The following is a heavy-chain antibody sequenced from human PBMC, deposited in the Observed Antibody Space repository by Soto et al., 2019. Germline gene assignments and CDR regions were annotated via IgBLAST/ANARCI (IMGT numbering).Heavy chain of an antibody. CDR2: IIPIFGTA. CDR1: GGTFSSYA. CDR3: ARERPDSSGYQLFDY. D-gene: IGHD3-22*01. Sequence: GASVKVSCKASGGTFSSYAISWVRQAPGQGLEWMGGIIPIFGTANYAQKFQGRVTITADESTSTAYMELSSLRSEDTAVYYCARERPDSSGYQLFDYWGQGTLVTVSS. J-gene: IGHJ4*02. V-gene: IGHV1-69*13.